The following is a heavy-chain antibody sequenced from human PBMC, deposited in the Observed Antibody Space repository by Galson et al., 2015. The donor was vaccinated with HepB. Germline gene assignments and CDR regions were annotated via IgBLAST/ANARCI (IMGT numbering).Heavy chain of an antibody. CDR2: ISYDGSNK. V-gene: IGHV3-30*04. J-gene: IGHJ4*02. CDR3: AKHDLYGDSSRGGSFDF. CDR1: GFTFSSYA. Sequence: SLRLSCAASGFTFSSYAMHWVRQAPGKGLEWVAVISYDGSNKYYADSVKGRFTISRDNSKNTLYLQMNSLRADDTAVYYCAKHDLYGDSSRGGSFDFWGQGTLVTVSS. D-gene: IGHD4-17*01.